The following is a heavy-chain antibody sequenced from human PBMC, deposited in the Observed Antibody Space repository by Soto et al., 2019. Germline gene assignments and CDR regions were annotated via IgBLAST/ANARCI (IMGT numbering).Heavy chain of an antibody. D-gene: IGHD1-26*01. CDR2: IYYSGST. V-gene: IGHV4-59*08. CDR3: ARRYGSAIDY. Sequence: QVQLQESGPGLVKPSETLSLTCTVSGGTISSWYWSWIRQPPGKGLEWIGYIYYSGSTNCNPSLKSRVTISVDTSKHPFSLKLSSVTAADTAVYYCARRYGSAIDYWGQGTLVTVSS. J-gene: IGHJ4*02. CDR1: GGTISSWY.